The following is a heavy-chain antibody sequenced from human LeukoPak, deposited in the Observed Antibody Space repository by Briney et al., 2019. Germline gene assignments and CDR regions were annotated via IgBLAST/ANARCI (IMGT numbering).Heavy chain of an antibody. CDR3: AREGQNPSPNCGGDCYSPYFDY. V-gene: IGHV4-59*01. CDR1: GGSISSYY. D-gene: IGHD2-21*02. Sequence: SETLSLTCTVSGGSISSYYWSWIRQPPGKGLEWIGYIYYSGSTNYNPSLKSRVTISVDTSKNQFSLKLSSVTAADTAVYYCAREGQNPSPNCGGDCYSPYFDYWGQGTLVTVSS. J-gene: IGHJ4*02. CDR2: IYYSGST.